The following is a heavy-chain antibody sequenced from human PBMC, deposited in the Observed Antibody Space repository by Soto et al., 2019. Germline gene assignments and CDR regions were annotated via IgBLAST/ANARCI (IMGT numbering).Heavy chain of an antibody. CDR1: GFTFSAYA. CDR3: ARDFEPYISGPDY. CDR2: IWFDGNKQ. V-gene: IGHV3-33*01. J-gene: IGHJ4*02. Sequence: QLQLAESGGGVVQPGRSLRLSCAASGFTFSAYAMHWVRQAPGKGLEWVAGIWFDGNKQSYTDSVKGRFTISRDNSINTLYLEMNSLTADDTAVYYCARDFEPYISGPDYWGQGTLVTVSA. D-gene: IGHD6-19*01.